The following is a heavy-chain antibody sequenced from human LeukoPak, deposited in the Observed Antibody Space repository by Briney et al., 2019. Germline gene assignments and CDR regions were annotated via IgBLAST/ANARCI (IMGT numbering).Heavy chain of an antibody. D-gene: IGHD1-26*01. CDR3: DRHGGTLDYFDS. V-gene: IGHV4-59*08. CDR1: NGSISIYY. CDR2: IYHGGTT. Sequence: PSETLSLTCSVSNGSISIYYWSWIRQSPGKGLEWIGYIYHGGTTSYHPSLKRRVTISVASPKNQFFLRLTSLTAADTALYYCDRHGGTLDYFDSWGPGSLVIVSS. J-gene: IGHJ4*02.